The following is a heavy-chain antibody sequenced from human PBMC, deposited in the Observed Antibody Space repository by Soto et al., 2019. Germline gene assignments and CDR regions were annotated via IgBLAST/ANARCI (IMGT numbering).Heavy chain of an antibody. CDR2: IYYSGST. CDR3: ARDKDYYDSSGYPFGYYGMDV. V-gene: IGHV4-30-4*01. Sequence: SETLSLTXTVSGGSISSGDYYWSWIRQPPGKGLEWFGYIYYSGSTYYNPSLKSRVTISVDTSKNQFSLKLSSVTAADTAVYYCARDKDYYDSSGYPFGYYGMDVWGQGTTVTVSS. D-gene: IGHD3-22*01. J-gene: IGHJ6*02. CDR1: GGSISSGDYY.